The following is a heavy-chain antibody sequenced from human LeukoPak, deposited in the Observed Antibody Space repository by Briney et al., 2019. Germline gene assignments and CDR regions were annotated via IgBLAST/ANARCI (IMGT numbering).Heavy chain of an antibody. CDR2: IWYDGSNE. J-gene: IGHJ4*02. CDR3: ARDLDSSGWNLDFGY. D-gene: IGHD6-19*01. Sequence: GGSLRLSCAASGFIFSDCGMHWVRQAPGKGLEWVAVIWYDGSNEYYADSVKGRFTISRDNSKNTLDLQMNSLRAEDTAVYYCARDLDSSGWNLDFGYWGQGTLVTVSS. CDR1: GFIFSDCG. V-gene: IGHV3-33*01.